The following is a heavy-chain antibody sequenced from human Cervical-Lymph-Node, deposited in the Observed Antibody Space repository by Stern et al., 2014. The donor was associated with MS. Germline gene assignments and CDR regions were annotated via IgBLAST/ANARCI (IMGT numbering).Heavy chain of an antibody. J-gene: IGHJ4*02. V-gene: IGHV4-59*01. CDR3: ASDYGDSSFDY. D-gene: IGHD4-17*01. CDR1: GGSISRYY. CDR2: IYYSGST. Sequence: VQLQESGPGLVKPSETLSLTCTVSGGSISRYYWSWIRQPPGKGLAGIGYIYYSGSTNYNPSLKSRVTISVDTSKNQFSLKLSSVTAADTAVYYCASDYGDSSFDYWGQGTLVTVSS.